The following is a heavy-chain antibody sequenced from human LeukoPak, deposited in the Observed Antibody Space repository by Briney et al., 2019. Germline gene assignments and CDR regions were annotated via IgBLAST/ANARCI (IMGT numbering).Heavy chain of an antibody. CDR3: ASGWQLTNAFDI. V-gene: IGHV1-8*03. Sequence: GASVKVSCKASGYTFTSYDINWVRQATGQGLEWMGWMNPNSGNTGYAQRFQGRVTITRNTSISTAYMELSSLRSEDTAVYYCASGWQLTNAFDIWGQGTMVTVSS. D-gene: IGHD6-6*01. J-gene: IGHJ3*02. CDR1: GYTFTSYD. CDR2: MNPNSGNT.